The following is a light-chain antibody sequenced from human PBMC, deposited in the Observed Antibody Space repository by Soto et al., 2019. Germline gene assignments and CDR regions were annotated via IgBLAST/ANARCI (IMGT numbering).Light chain of an antibody. Sequence: DIQMTQSPSTLSASVGDRVTITCRASQSISSWLAWYQRKPGKAPKLLISKASSLESGVPSSFSGSGSGTEFTLTISSLQPDDFATYYGQQYNSYPYTFGQGTKLEIK. CDR1: QSISSW. V-gene: IGKV1-5*03. J-gene: IGKJ2*01. CDR3: QQYNSYPYT. CDR2: KAS.